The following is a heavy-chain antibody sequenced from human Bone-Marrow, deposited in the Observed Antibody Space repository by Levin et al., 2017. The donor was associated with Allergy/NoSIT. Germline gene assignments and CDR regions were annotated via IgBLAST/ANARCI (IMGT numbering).Heavy chain of an antibody. CDR1: GLPFSNAW. V-gene: IGHV3-15*01. D-gene: IGHD3-10*01. J-gene: IGHJ4*02. Sequence: LSLTCATSGLPFSNAWMNWVRQAPGKGLEWVGRIKNKAGGGTTDYAAPVKGRFTISRDDSKDTLYLQMNSLKTEDTAVYYCTSVDPSAWFRDYWGQGTLVTVSS. CDR2: IKNKAGGGTT. CDR3: TSVDPSAWFRDY.